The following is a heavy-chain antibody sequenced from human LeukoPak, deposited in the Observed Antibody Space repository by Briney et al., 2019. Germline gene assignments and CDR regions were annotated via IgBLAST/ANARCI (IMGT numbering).Heavy chain of an antibody. V-gene: IGHV3-7*01. Sequence: PGGSLRLSCAASGFKFTTHWMSWVRQAPGKGLEWVANIKQDGRDTKYVESVEGRFTISRDNAKNSLYLQMNSLRAEDTAVYYCTRLSDTEGSSTSYRASDIWGQGTMVTVAS. D-gene: IGHD2-2*01. CDR2: IKQDGRDT. CDR1: GFKFTTHW. CDR3: TRLSDTEGSSTSYRASDI. J-gene: IGHJ3*02.